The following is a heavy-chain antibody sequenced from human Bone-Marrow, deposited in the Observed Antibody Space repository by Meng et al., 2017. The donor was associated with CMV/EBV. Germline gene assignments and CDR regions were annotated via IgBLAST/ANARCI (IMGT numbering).Heavy chain of an antibody. J-gene: IGHJ4*02. D-gene: IGHD7-27*01. V-gene: IGHV4-34*01. CDR3: ARGTGEIDY. Sequence: LSRTCAVYGGSFSDYYWSWIRQPQGKGLEWIGEINHSGSTNYNPSLKSRVTISVDTSKNQFSLKLSSVTAADTAVYYCARGTGEIDYWGQGTLVTVSS. CDR1: GGSFSDYY. CDR2: INHSGST.